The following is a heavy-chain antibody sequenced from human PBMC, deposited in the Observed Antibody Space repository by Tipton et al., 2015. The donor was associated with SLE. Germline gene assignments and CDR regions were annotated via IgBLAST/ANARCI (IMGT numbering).Heavy chain of an antibody. J-gene: IGHJ3*02. Sequence: QLVQSGAEVKKAGETLKISCKGSGYDFPGYYIAWVRQTPGKGLEWVGMVYPRDSEVRYSPSFQGHVTVSADNSISTAFLQWDSLKVSDTGVYYCARADTFYSSFHIWGQGTMVTVSS. D-gene: IGHD2/OR15-2a*01. V-gene: IGHV5-51*03. CDR1: GYDFPGYY. CDR3: ARADTFYSSFHI. CDR2: VYPRDSEV.